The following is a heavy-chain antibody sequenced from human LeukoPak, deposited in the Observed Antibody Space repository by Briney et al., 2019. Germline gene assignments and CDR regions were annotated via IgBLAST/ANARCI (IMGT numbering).Heavy chain of an antibody. J-gene: IGHJ6*02. Sequence: GGSLRLSCAASGFTFSHFWMSWVRQAPGKGLEWVAYIKKTGSETYYVDSVKGRFTISRDDAKSSLYLQMNSLRAEDTAVYYCARRNAMDVWGQGTTVIVFS. CDR1: GFTFSHFW. CDR3: ARRNAMDV. CDR2: IKKTGSET. V-gene: IGHV3-7*03.